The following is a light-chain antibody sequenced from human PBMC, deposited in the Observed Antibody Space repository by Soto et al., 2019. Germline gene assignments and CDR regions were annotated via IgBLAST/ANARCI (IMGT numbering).Light chain of an antibody. J-gene: IGKJ3*01. V-gene: IGKV3-11*01. CDR3: QQRSNWRFT. CDR1: QSVSSY. CDR2: DAS. Sequence: EIVLTQSPATLSLSPGERATLSCRASQSVSSYLAWYQQKPGQAPRLLIYDASSRATGIPARFSGSGSGTDFTLPIRSLEPEDFAVDYCQQRSNWRFTFGPGTKVDIK.